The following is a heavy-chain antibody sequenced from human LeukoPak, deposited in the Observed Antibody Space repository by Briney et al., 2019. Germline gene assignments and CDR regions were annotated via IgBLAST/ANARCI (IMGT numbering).Heavy chain of an antibody. D-gene: IGHD6-19*01. CDR1: GDSVSSNSVA. Sequence: SQTLSLTCAISGDSVSSNSVAWNWIRQSPSRGLEWLGRTYYRSKWYNDYAVSVKSRITINPDTSRNQFSLQLNSVTPEDTAVYYCVRGMAVTGYYFDYWGQGTLVTVSS. V-gene: IGHV6-1*01. J-gene: IGHJ4*02. CDR2: TYYRSKWYN. CDR3: VRGMAVTGYYFDY.